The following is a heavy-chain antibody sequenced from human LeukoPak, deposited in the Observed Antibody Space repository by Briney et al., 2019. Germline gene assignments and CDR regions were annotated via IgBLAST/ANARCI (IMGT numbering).Heavy chain of an antibody. V-gene: IGHV1-2*02. CDR1: GYTFTGYY. Sequence: ASVKVSCKASGYTFTGYYMHWVRQAPGQGLEWMGWINPNSGGTNYAQKFQGRVTMTRDTSISTAYMELSRLRSDDTAVYYCYIPAASPPYYYYYYMDVWGRGTTVTVSS. J-gene: IGHJ6*02. CDR3: YIPAASPPYYYYYYMDV. CDR2: INPNSGGT. D-gene: IGHD6-13*01.